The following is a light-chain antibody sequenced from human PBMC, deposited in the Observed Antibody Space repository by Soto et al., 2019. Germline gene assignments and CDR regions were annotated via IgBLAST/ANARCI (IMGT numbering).Light chain of an antibody. Sequence: DIHMTQSPSTLSASIGDTIIITCRASQDVSQSLAWYQHKPGKAPKLLIYKASSLESGVSSRFSGRGSGTQFTLTINYLQPDDVATYYCQESSSDSYTLGQGTKLEIK. CDR2: KAS. CDR3: QESSSDSYT. V-gene: IGKV1-5*03. CDR1: QDVSQS. J-gene: IGKJ2*01.